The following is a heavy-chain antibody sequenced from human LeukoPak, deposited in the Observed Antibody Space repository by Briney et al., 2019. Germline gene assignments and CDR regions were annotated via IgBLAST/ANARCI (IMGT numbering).Heavy chain of an antibody. J-gene: IGHJ4*02. D-gene: IGHD3-10*01. Sequence: GASVKVSCKAAGYTFTGYYMHWVRQAPGQGLEWMGWINPNSGGTNYAQKFQGRVTMTRDTSISTAYMELSRLRSDDTAVYYCADAYGSGNGFDYWGQGTLVTVSS. CDR3: ADAYGSGNGFDY. CDR1: GYTFTGYY. CDR2: INPNSGGT. V-gene: IGHV1-2*02.